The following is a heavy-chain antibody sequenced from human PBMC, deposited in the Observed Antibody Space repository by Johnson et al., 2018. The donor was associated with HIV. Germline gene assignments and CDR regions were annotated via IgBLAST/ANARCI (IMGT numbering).Heavy chain of an antibody. V-gene: IGHV3-30*18. D-gene: IGHD3-10*01. CDR1: GFTFSTYA. CDR2: ISYDGNNE. J-gene: IGHJ3*02. CDR3: AKSTQANILRESGPYGAFDI. Sequence: VQLVESGGGVVQPGRSLRLSCVASGFTFSTYAMHWVRQAPGKGLEWVAVISYDGNNEYYAHSVKGRFTISRDNSKSTLFLQMNSLRPEDTAVYYCAKSTQANILRESGPYGAFDIWGQGTMVTVSS.